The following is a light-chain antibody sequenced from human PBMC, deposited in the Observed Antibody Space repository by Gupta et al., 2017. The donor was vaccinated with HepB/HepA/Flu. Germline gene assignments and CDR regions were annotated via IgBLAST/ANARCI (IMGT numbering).Light chain of an antibody. CDR1: QSVRSRY. V-gene: IGKV3-20*01. J-gene: IGKJ1*01. Sequence: EIVLTQSPGTLSLSPGERATLSCRASQSVRSRYLAWYQQKPGQAPRLLIYGASSRATGFPDRFSGSGSGTEFTLTISRREPEDFAVYYCQHEGSSPWTFGQGTKVEIK. CDR2: GAS. CDR3: QHEGSSPWT.